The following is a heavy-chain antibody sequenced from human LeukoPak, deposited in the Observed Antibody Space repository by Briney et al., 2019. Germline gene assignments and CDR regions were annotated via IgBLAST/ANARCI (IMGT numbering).Heavy chain of an antibody. CDR3: ARSGSYYHPFDY. J-gene: IGHJ4*02. CDR1: GGSISSYY. Sequence: SETLSLTCTVSGGSISSYYWSWIRQPPGKGLEWIGYIYYSGSTNYNPSLKSRVTISVDTSKNPFSLKLSSVTAADTAVYYCARSGSYYHPFDYWGQGTLVTVSS. D-gene: IGHD3-10*01. V-gene: IGHV4-59*01. CDR2: IYYSGST.